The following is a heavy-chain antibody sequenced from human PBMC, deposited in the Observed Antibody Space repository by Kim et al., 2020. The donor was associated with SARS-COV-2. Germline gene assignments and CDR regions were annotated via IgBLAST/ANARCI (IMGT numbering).Heavy chain of an antibody. D-gene: IGHD7-27*01. Sequence: SETLSLTCNVSGGSISPYYWNWIRQSPGKGLQWIGYIYSGTANYNPSLKSRVTISMDTSKKQFFLRVTSVTAADTAVYYCAREGKSLGIDSWGAGALVS. CDR3: AREGKSLGIDS. V-gene: IGHV4-59*01. J-gene: IGHJ4*02. CDR1: GGSISPYY. CDR2: IYSGTA.